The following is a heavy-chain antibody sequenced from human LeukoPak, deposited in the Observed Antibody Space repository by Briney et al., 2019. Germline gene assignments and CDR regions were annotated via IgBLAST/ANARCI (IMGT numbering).Heavy chain of an antibody. CDR1: GGSISSSSYY. J-gene: IGHJ5*02. D-gene: IGHD6-13*01. CDR2: IYYSGST. Sequence: SETLSLTCTVSGGSISSSSYYWGWIHQPPGKGLEWIGSIYYSGSTYYNPSLKSRVTISVDTSKNQFSLKLSSVTAADTAVYYCARVAAAGRPAYYNWFDPWGQGTLVTVSS. CDR3: ARVAAAGRPAYYNWFDP. V-gene: IGHV4-39*07.